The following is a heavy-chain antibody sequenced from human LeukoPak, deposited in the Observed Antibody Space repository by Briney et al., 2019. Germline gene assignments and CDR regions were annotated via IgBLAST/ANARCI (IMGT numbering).Heavy chain of an antibody. CDR2: IYPGDSDT. CDR1: GYSFTNYW. Sequence: GESLKISCKGSGYSFTNYWIGWVRQMPGKGLEWMGIIYPGDSDTRYSPSFQGQVTISADKSISTAYLQWRSLKASDTAMYYCARQACSGGSCDAFDIWGQGTMVTVSS. V-gene: IGHV5-51*01. CDR3: ARQACSGGSCDAFDI. D-gene: IGHD2-15*01. J-gene: IGHJ3*02.